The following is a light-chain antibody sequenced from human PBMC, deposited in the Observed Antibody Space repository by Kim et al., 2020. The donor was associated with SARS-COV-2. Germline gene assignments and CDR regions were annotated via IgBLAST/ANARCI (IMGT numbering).Light chain of an antibody. CDR2: KAY. CDR3: QQYDSYPLT. J-gene: IGKJ4*01. Sequence: SSVGDRVTITCRASQSIRDWLAWYQQKPGKAPKLLIYKAYTLESGVASRFTGSGSGTEFTLTISSLQPDDFATYYCQQYDSYPLTFGGGTKVDIK. V-gene: IGKV1-5*03. CDR1: QSIRDW.